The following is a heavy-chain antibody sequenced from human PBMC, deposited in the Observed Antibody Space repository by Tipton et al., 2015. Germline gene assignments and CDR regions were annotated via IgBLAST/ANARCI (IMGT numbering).Heavy chain of an antibody. Sequence: TLSLTCTVSGGSISNSNYYWTWIRQPPGKGLGWIGYISYTDGAHYNPALKSRVTISVDTSKNQFSLTLNSVAAADTAVYYCARDLEHGMDVWGHGTTVTVSS. CDR2: ISYTDGA. J-gene: IGHJ6*02. CDR1: GGSISNSNYY. V-gene: IGHV4-61*01. CDR3: ARDLEHGMDV. D-gene: IGHD5-24*01.